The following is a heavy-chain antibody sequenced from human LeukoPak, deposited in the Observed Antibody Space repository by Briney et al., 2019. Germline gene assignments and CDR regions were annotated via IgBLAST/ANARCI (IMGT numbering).Heavy chain of an antibody. V-gene: IGHV3-30*02. CDR3: VKDNPLDY. CDR1: GFTFSSYG. D-gene: IGHD1-14*01. Sequence: GGSLRLFCAASGFTFSSYGMHWVRQAPGKGLEWVTFIRYDGANEYYADSVKGRFTISRDNSKNTLFLQLNSLRAEDTALYYCVKDNPLDYWGQGTLVIVSS. J-gene: IGHJ4*02. CDR2: IRYDGANE.